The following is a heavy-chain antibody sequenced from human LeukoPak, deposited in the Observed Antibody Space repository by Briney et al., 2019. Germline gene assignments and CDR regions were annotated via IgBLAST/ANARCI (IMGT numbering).Heavy chain of an antibody. J-gene: IGHJ3*02. CDR3: ARSATDFWSGYLGAFDI. CDR2: ISYDGSNK. D-gene: IGHD3-3*01. V-gene: IGHV3-30-3*01. Sequence: PGGSLRLSCAASGFTFSSYAMHWVRQAPGKGLEWVAVISYDGSNKYYADSVKGRFTISRDNSKNTLYLQMNSLRAEDTAVYYCARSATDFWSGYLGAFDIWGQGTMVTVSS. CDR1: GFTFSSYA.